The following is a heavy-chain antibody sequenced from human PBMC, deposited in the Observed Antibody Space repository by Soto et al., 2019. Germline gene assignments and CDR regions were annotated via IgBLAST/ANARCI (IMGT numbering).Heavy chain of an antibody. CDR2: INHSGST. CDR1: GGSFSGYY. V-gene: IGHV4-34*01. J-gene: IGHJ6*03. Sequence: SETLSLTCAVYGGSFSGYYWSWIRQPPGKGLEWIGEINHSGSTNYNPSLKSRVTISVDTSKNQFSLKLSSVTAADTAVYYCARGETRRSHYMDVWGKGTTVPVSS. D-gene: IGHD1-1*01. CDR3: ARGETRRSHYMDV.